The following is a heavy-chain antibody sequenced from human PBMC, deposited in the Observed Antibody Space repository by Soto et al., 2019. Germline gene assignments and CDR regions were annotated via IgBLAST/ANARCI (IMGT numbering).Heavy chain of an antibody. J-gene: IGHJ6*02. V-gene: IGHV3-30*18. D-gene: IGHD3-3*01. CDR1: GFTFSSYG. Sequence: PGGSLRLSCAASGFTFSSYGMHWVRQAPGKGLEWVAVISYDGSNKYYADSVKGRFTISRDNSKNTLYLQMNSLRAEDTAVYYCAKDRKTPTIFGVVYYGMDVWGQGTTVTVSS. CDR3: AKDRKTPTIFGVVYYGMDV. CDR2: ISYDGSNK.